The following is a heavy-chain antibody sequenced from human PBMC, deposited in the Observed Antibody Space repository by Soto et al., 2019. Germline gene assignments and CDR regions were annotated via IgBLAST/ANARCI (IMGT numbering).Heavy chain of an antibody. Sequence: QVQLVQSGAEVKKPGSSVKVSCKASGGTFSSYAITWVRQAPGQGLEWMGGIIPIFGTANYAQKFQARVTITADESTSTGYTELSSLTSEETAVYYSGRDRGPSSGYYPYWFDPWGKGTLVTVSS. J-gene: IGHJ5*02. CDR1: GGTFSSYA. CDR3: GRDRGPSSGYYPYWFDP. D-gene: IGHD3-22*01. V-gene: IGHV1-69*12. CDR2: IIPIFGTA.